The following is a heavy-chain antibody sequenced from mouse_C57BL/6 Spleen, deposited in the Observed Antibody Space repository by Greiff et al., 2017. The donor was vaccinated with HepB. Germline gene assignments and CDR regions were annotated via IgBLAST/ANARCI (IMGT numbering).Heavy chain of an antibody. CDR2: IRLKSDNYAT. D-gene: IGHD2-4*01. Sequence: DVQLQESGGGLVQPGGSMKLSCVASGFTFSNYWMNWVRQSPEKGLEWVAQIRLKSDNYATHYAESVKGRFTISRDDSKSSVYLQMNNLRAEDTGIYYCTDCDYAWFAYWGQGTLVTVSA. V-gene: IGHV6-3*01. CDR3: TDCDYAWFAY. CDR1: GFTFSNYW. J-gene: IGHJ3*01.